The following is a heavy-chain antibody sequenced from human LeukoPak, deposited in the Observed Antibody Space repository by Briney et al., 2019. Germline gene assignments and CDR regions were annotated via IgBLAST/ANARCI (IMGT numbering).Heavy chain of an antibody. J-gene: IGHJ5*02. CDR2: ISATGRT. CDR3: AKGAGPPWFDP. V-gene: IGHV4-61*02. D-gene: IGHD6-19*01. CDR1: GASISSDTYV. Sequence: PSETLSLTCTVAGASISSDTYVWSWIRQPAWNGLELIGRISATGRTDYNPSLTSPFTISINMSNNQFSMKLSSVPAADTAVYYCAKGAGPPWFDPWGQGTLVTVSS.